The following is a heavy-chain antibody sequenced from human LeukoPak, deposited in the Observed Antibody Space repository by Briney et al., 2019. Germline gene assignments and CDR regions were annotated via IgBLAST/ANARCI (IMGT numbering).Heavy chain of an antibody. CDR3: ARESGSYLAFDY. CDR1: GFTFSSYS. D-gene: IGHD1-26*01. V-gene: IGHV3-21*01. Sequence: GSLRLSCAASGFTFSSYSMNWVRQAPGKGLEWVSSISSSYIYYADSVKGRFTISRDNAKNSLYLQMNSLRAEDTAVYYCARESGSYLAFDYWGQGTLVTVSS. J-gene: IGHJ4*02. CDR2: ISSSYI.